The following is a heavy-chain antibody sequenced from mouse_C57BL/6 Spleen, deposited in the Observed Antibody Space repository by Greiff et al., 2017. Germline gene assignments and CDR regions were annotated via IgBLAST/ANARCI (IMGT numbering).Heavy chain of an antibody. CDR2: IGPNSGGT. CDR3: ARSNDGYYDAMDY. Sequence: QVQLQQPGAELVKPGASVKLSCKASGYTFTSYWMHWVKQRPGRGLEWIGRIGPNSGGTKYNEKFKSKATLTVDKPSSTAYMQLSSLTSEDSAVYYCARSNDGYYDAMDYWGQGTSVTVSS. CDR1: GYTFTSYW. J-gene: IGHJ4*01. D-gene: IGHD2-3*01. V-gene: IGHV1-72*01.